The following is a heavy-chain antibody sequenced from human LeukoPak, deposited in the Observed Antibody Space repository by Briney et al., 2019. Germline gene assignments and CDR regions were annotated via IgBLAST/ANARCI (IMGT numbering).Heavy chain of an antibody. CDR1: GFTFSSYW. D-gene: IGHD3-10*01. CDR2: INSDGSST. V-gene: IGHV3-74*01. Sequence: GGSLRLSCAASGFTFSSYWMHWVRQAPGKGLVWVSRINSDGSSTSYADSVKGRFTISRDNAKNTLYLQMNSLRAEDTAVYYCARVGGSGSYYNDPDYWGQGTLVTVSS. CDR3: ARVGGSGSYYNDPDY. J-gene: IGHJ4*02.